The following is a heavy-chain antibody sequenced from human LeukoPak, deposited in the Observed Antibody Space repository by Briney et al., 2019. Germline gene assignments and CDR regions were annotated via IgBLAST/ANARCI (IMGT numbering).Heavy chain of an antibody. D-gene: IGHD4/OR15-4a*01. V-gene: IGHV4-4*07. Sequence: TSETLSLTCSVSGASINSHYWTWIRQPAGKGLEWIGRIYISGSTNYSPSLKSRVTMSVDTSKNQFSLNLISVTAADTAVYYCARALNPLTGTYYFDYWGQGTLATVSS. CDR1: GASINSHY. J-gene: IGHJ4*02. CDR3: ARALNPLTGTYYFDY. CDR2: IYISGST.